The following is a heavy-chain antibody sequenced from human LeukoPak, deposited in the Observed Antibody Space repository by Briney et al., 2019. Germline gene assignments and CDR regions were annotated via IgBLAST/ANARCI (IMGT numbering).Heavy chain of an antibody. J-gene: IGHJ5*02. CDR3: ARVYYDSSGYYHLARGTLGWFDP. Sequence: ASVKVSCKASGYTFTSYGISWVRQAPGQGLEWMGWISAYNGNTNYAQKLQGRVTMTTDTSTSTAYMELSSLRSEDTAVYYCARVYYDSSGYYHLARGTLGWFDPWGQGTLVTVSS. V-gene: IGHV1-18*01. CDR1: GYTFTSYG. CDR2: ISAYNGNT. D-gene: IGHD3-22*01.